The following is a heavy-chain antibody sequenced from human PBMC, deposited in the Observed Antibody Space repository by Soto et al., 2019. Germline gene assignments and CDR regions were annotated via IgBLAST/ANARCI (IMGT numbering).Heavy chain of an antibody. CDR2: IYYSGST. J-gene: IGHJ6*02. CDR1: GGSISSGDYY. CDR3: ARAWRYCSGGSCYSGYYGMDV. D-gene: IGHD2-15*01. Sequence: PSETLSLTCTVSGGSISSGDYYWSWIRQPPGKGLEWIGYIYYSGSTYYNPSLKSRVTISVDTSKNQFSLKLSSVTAADTAVHYCARAWRYCSGGSCYSGYYGMDVWGQGTTVTVSS. V-gene: IGHV4-30-4*01.